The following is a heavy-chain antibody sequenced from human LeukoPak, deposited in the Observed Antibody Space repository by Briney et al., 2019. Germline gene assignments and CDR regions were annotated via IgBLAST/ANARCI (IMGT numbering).Heavy chain of an antibody. CDR1: GYSFTIYW. J-gene: IGHJ4*02. CDR3: ARAVEMATVYFDY. CDR2: IYPGDSDT. V-gene: IGHV5-51*01. Sequence: GESLKISCQGSGYSFTIYWIGWVRQMPGKGLEWMGIIYPGDSDTRYSPSFQGQVTISADKSISTAYLQWSSLKASDTAMYYCARAVEMATVYFDYWGQGTLVTVSS. D-gene: IGHD5-24*01.